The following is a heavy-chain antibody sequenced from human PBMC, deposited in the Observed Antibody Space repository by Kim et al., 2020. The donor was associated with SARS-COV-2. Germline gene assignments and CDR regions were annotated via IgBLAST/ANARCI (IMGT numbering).Heavy chain of an antibody. CDR3: ARDGVGDTTHFDY. J-gene: IGHJ4*02. CDR1: GYIFTSND. CDR2: INPSNGGT. V-gene: IGHV1-46*04. Sequence: ASVKVSCKASGYIFTSNDLHWMRQAPGQGPEWMGMINPSNGGTSYAQKLQDRVTMTTDTSTSTVYMELSSLKSDDTAVYYCARDGVGDTTHFDYWGQGTPVSVSS. D-gene: IGHD1-26*01.